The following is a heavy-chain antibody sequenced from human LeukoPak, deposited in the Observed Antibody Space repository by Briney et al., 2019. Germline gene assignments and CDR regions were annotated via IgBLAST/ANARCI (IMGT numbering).Heavy chain of an antibody. CDR3: ARGPPRGKYYYMDV. CDR1: GFTFSSFD. CDR2: IGTASDT. V-gene: IGHV3-13*01. D-gene: IGHD1-1*01. Sequence: GGSLRLSCAASGFTFSSFDMHWVRQPTGQGLEWVSTIGTASDTYYPGSVEGRFTLSRDNAKNSLYLQMSSLTDGDTAVYYCARGPPRGKYYYMDVWGKGTTVTVSS. J-gene: IGHJ6*03.